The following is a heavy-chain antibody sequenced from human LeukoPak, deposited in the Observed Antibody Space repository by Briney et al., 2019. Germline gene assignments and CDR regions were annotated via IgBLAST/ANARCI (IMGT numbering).Heavy chain of an antibody. Sequence: ASVKVSCKASAYTFTGYYMHWVRQAPGQGLEWMGWINPDSGGTNYAQKFQGRVTMTRDTSISTAYMEVSRLRSDDTAVYYCAREGSGWYGNFDYWGQGTLVTVAS. J-gene: IGHJ4*02. CDR1: AYTFTGYY. CDR3: AREGSGWYGNFDY. D-gene: IGHD6-19*01. CDR2: INPDSGGT. V-gene: IGHV1-2*02.